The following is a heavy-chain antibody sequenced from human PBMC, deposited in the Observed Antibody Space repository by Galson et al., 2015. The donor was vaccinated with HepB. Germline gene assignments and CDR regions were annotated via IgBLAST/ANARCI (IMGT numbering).Heavy chain of an antibody. D-gene: IGHD2-21*01. Sequence: SVKVSCKASGYTFTYRYLHWVRQAPGQALEWMGWITPFNGNTNYAQKFQDRVTITRDRSMSTAYMELSSLRSEDTAMYYCATVGVVIATTDAFDIWGQGTMVTVSS. CDR1: GYTFTYRY. CDR2: ITPFNGNT. CDR3: ATVGVVIATTDAFDI. J-gene: IGHJ3*02. V-gene: IGHV1-45*02.